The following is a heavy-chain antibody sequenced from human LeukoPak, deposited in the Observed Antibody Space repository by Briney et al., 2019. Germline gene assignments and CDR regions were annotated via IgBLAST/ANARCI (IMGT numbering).Heavy chain of an antibody. CDR2: IYYRGST. CDR3: ARERLVEMSTIFDF. V-gene: IGHV4-59*13. Sequence: SETLSLTCTVSGSSISSYYWTWVRQPPGRGLEWIGYIYYRGSTTYNPSLKSRVTISVDTSESQFSLKLSSVTAADTAVYYRARERLVEMSTIFDFWGQGTLVTVSS. D-gene: IGHD5-24*01. J-gene: IGHJ4*02. CDR1: GSSISSYY.